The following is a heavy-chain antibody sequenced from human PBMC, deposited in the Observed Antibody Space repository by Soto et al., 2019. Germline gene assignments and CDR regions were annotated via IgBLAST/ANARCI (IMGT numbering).Heavy chain of an antibody. V-gene: IGHV1-2*04. CDR2: INPNSGGA. Sequence: GASVKVSCKASGYTFTGYYMHWVLQAPGQGLEWMGWINPNSGGANYAQKFQGWVTMTRDTSISTAYMELSRLRSEDTAVYYCAREGDRVIVVAENDAFDIWGQGTMVTVSS. CDR3: AREGDRVIVVAENDAFDI. CDR1: GYTFTGYY. J-gene: IGHJ3*02. D-gene: IGHD3-22*01.